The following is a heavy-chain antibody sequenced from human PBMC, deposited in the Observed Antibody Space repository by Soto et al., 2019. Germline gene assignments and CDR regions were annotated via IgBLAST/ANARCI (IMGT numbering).Heavy chain of an antibody. Sequence: SETLSLTCAVYGGSFSAYYWSWIRQPPGKGLEWIGEIHHSGSTNYSPSLKSRVTISADTSKYQFSLELSSVTAADTAVYYCASYGSGSYYNGYYFDYWGQGTLVTVSS. CDR3: ASYGSGSYYNGYYFDY. CDR2: IHHSGST. CDR1: GGSFSAYY. V-gene: IGHV4-34*01. J-gene: IGHJ4*02. D-gene: IGHD3-10*01.